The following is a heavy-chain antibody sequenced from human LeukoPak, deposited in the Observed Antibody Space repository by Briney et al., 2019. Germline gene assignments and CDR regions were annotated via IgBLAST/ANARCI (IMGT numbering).Heavy chain of an antibody. CDR3: AREYAYLRLDY. J-gene: IGHJ4*02. CDR2: IKEDGSDN. D-gene: IGHD3-16*01. V-gene: IGHV3-7*01. CDR1: GFTFSSYW. Sequence: GGSLRLSCAASGFTFSSYWMTWVRQAPGKGLEWVANIKEDGSDNNYVDSVKGRFTISRDNAKKSLYLQMNSLRAEDTAVYYYAREYAYLRLDYWGQGTLVTVSS.